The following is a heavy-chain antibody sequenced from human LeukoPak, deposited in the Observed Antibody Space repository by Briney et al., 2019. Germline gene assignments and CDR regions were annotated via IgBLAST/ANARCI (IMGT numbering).Heavy chain of an antibody. Sequence: ASVKVSCKTSGYTFNRNGITWVRQAPGEGLEWVGWISGYNGDTQYAQKLQGRVTVTTDTSTSTAYMELSSLRSEDTAVYYCARGVGSHAMTTWGNWFDPWGQGTLVTVSS. CDR3: ARGVGSHAMTTWGNWFDP. J-gene: IGHJ5*02. CDR2: ISGYNGDT. D-gene: IGHD4-11*01. V-gene: IGHV1-18*01. CDR1: GYTFNRNG.